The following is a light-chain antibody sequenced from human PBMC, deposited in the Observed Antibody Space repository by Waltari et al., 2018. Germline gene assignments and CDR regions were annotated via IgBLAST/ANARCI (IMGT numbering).Light chain of an antibody. V-gene: IGKV1-5*03. CDR2: NAS. J-gene: IGKJ4*01. CDR1: QSISSW. Sequence: DIQMTQSPSTLSASVGDRVTITCRASQSISSWLAWYQQKSGKAPKLMIYNASSLESGVPSRFSGSGSGTEFTLTISSLQPDDFATYYCQQDNSYPLTFGGGTKVEIK. CDR3: QQDNSYPLT.